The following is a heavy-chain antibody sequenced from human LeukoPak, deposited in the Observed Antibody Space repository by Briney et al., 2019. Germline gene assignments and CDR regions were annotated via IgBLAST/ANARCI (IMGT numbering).Heavy chain of an antibody. Sequence: SETLSLTCAVSGYSISSGYYWGWTRQPPGKGLEWIGSIYHSGSTYYNPSLKSRDTISVDTSKNKFSLKLSPVTAADTAVYYCARLKYYYYMDVWGKGTTVTVSS. CDR1: GYSISSGYY. CDR3: ARLKYYYYMDV. V-gene: IGHV4-38-2*01. CDR2: IYHSGST. J-gene: IGHJ6*03.